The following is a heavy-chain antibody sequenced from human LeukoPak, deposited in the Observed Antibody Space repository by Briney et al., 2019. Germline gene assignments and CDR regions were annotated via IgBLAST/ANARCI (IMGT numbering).Heavy chain of an antibody. V-gene: IGHV3-30*02. Sequence: PGGSLRLSCAASGFTFSSYGTHWVRQAPGKGLEWVAFIRYDGSNKYYADSVKGRFTISRDNSKNTLYLQMNSLRAEDTAVYYCAKGLSAGAGNYYGSGINDYWGQGTLVTVSS. J-gene: IGHJ4*02. D-gene: IGHD3-10*01. CDR3: AKGLSAGAGNYYGSGINDY. CDR1: GFTFSSYG. CDR2: IRYDGSNK.